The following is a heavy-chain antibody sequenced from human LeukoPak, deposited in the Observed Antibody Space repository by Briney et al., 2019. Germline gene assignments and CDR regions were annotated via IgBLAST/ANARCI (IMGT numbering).Heavy chain of an antibody. CDR3: ARAGYCSGGSCYYDYYFDY. V-gene: IGHV3-66*01. Sequence: PGGSLRLSCAASGFTVSSNYMSWVRQAPGKGLEWVSVIYSGGSTYYADSVKGRFTISRDNSKNTLYLQMNGLRAEDTAVYYCARAGYCSGGSCYYDYYFDYWGQGTLVTVSS. CDR2: IYSGGST. CDR1: GFTVSSNY. J-gene: IGHJ4*02. D-gene: IGHD2-15*01.